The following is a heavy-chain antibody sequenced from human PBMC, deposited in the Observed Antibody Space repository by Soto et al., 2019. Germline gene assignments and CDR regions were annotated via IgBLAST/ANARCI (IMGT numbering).Heavy chain of an antibody. Sequence: GGSLRLSCAASGFSFSSCAMTWVRQSPGKGLEWVSAISGSGGSTYYADSVKGRFTISRDNSKNTLYLQMNSLRAEDTAVYYCAKDSGWSDYYYFDYWGQGTLVTVSS. D-gene: IGHD6-19*01. V-gene: IGHV3-23*01. J-gene: IGHJ4*02. CDR1: GFSFSSCA. CDR2: ISGSGGST. CDR3: AKDSGWSDYYYFDY.